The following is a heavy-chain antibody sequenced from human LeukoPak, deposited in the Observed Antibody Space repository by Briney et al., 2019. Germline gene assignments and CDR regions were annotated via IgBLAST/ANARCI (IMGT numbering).Heavy chain of an antibody. J-gene: IGHJ4*02. D-gene: IGHD3-10*01. V-gene: IGHV1-69*05. CDR1: GGTFSSYA. CDR3: ARGGEGSGHYSFDY. CDR2: IIPIFGTA. Sequence: GASVKVSCKASGGTFSSYAISWVRQAPGQGLEWTGGIIPIFGTANYAQKFQGRVTITTDESTSTAYMELSSLRSEDTAVYYCARGGEGSGHYSFDYWGQGTLVTVSS.